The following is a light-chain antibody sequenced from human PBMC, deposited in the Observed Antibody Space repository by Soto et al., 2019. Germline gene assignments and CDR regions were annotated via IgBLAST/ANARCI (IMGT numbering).Light chain of an antibody. CDR1: RIIGHNY. V-gene: IGKV3-20*01. CDR2: ATS. J-gene: IGKJ1*01. CDR3: QQFGISPWT. Sequence: DNVLTQSPDTLSVSPGDRATLSCRASRIIGHNYLAWYQQKPGQAPRLLLYATSTRATGTPDRFSGSGSVTDFTLTISRLEPEDFAVYYCQQFGISPWTFGQGTKVDIK.